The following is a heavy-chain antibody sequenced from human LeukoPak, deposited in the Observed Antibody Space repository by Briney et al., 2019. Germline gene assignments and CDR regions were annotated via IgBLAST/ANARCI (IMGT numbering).Heavy chain of an antibody. J-gene: IGHJ3*02. CDR1: GFTFDGYG. D-gene: IGHD6-19*01. CDR2: INWNGGST. Sequence: PGGSLRLSCAASGFTFDGYGMSWVRHAPGKGLEWVSGINWNGGSTGYADSVKGRFTISRDNAKNSLYLQMNSLRAEDTALYHCARKWLVGGEDAFDIWGQGTMVTVSS. V-gene: IGHV3-20*01. CDR3: ARKWLVGGEDAFDI.